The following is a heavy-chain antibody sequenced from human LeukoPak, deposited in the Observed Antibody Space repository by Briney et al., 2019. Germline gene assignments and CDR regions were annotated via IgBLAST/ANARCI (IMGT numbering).Heavy chain of an antibody. CDR3: ARVGEQLALYYMDV. D-gene: IGHD6-13*01. Sequence: PSETLSLTCTVSGGSISGYYWSWIRQPPGKGLEWIGYIYYSGSTNYNPSLKSRVTISVDTSKNQFSLKLSSVTAADTAVYYCARVGEQLALYYMDVWGKGTTVTVSS. CDR1: GGSISGYY. V-gene: IGHV4-59*01. CDR2: IYYSGST. J-gene: IGHJ6*03.